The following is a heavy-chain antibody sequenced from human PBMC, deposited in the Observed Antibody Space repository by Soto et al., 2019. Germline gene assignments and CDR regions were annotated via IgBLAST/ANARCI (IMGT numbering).Heavy chain of an antibody. J-gene: IGHJ5*02. D-gene: IGHD6-13*01. CDR2: ISSSGSYT. CDR3: ARVHQLALNWFDP. CDR1: GFTFSDYY. Sequence: PGGSLRLSCAASGFTFSDYYMTWIRQAPGKGLEWLSYISSSGSYTNYADSVKGRFTISRDNAKNSLYLQMNSLRAEDTAVYYCARVHQLALNWFDPWGQGTLVTVSS. V-gene: IGHV3-11*05.